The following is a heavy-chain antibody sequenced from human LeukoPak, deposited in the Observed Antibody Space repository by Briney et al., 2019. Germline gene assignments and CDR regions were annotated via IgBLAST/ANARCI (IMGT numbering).Heavy chain of an antibody. CDR2: IRSKANSYAT. Sequence: GGSLRLSCAASGFTFSGSAMHWVRQAPGKGLEWVGRIRSKANSYATAYAASVKGRFTISRDDSKNTAYLQMNSLKTEDTAVYYCTRHERDWNDLFGANAFDIWGQGTMVTVSS. D-gene: IGHD1-1*01. CDR3: TRHERDWNDLFGANAFDI. V-gene: IGHV3-73*01. CDR1: GFTFSGSA. J-gene: IGHJ3*02.